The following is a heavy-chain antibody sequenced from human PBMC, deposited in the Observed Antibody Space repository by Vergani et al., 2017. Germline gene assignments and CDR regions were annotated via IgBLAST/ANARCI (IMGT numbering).Heavy chain of an antibody. CDR2: INHSGST. V-gene: IGHV4-34*01. Sequence: QVQLQQWGAGLLKPSETLSLTCAVYGGSFSGYYWSWIRQPPGKGLEWIGEINHSGSTNYNPSLKSRFTLSVNTSKNQFSRKLSSVTVAGTAVYYCAVETTVTIEGYYYYDYGMDVWGQGTTVTVSS. CDR3: AVETTVTIEGYYYYDYGMDV. J-gene: IGHJ6*02. CDR1: GGSFSGYY. D-gene: IGHD4-17*01.